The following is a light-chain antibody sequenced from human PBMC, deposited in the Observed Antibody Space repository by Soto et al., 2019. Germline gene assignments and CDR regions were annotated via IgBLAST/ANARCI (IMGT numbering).Light chain of an antibody. J-gene: IGLJ2*01. CDR1: GSSIGTNT. V-gene: IGLV1-44*01. CDR3: AAWDGSLNNVL. Sequence: QLVLSRPPSASGTRGQRVTISCSGSGSSIGTNTVNWYRQLPGTAPKLLIYGNNQRPSGVPDRFSGSKSGTSASLAISGLQSEDEADYYCAAWDGSLNNVLFGGGTKLTVL. CDR2: GNN.